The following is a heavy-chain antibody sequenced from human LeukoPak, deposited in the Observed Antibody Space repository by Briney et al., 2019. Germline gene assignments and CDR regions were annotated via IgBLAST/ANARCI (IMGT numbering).Heavy chain of an antibody. Sequence: ASVKVSCKASGYTFTRYYMHWVRQAPGQGLEWXXXINPSGGSTTYAQKFQGRVTMTRDTSTSTVYMELSSLRSEDTAVYYCAGEAQREDYYGMDVWGKGTTVTVSS. CDR2: INPSGGST. CDR3: AGEAQREDYYGMDV. J-gene: IGHJ6*04. V-gene: IGHV1-46*01. CDR1: GYTFTRYY. D-gene: IGHD1-26*01.